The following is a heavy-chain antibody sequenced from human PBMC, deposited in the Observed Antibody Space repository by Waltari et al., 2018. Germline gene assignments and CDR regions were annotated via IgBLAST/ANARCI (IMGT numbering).Heavy chain of an antibody. CDR3: ARLYYDSSGWPLSDY. CDR1: GGSISSYS. V-gene: IGHV4-59*01. J-gene: IGHJ4*02. CDR2: IYYSGTT. Sequence: QVPLQESGPGLVKPSETLSLTCAVSGGSISSYSWTWIRQPPGKGLEWIGYIYYSGTTQYSPSLKSRVTISVDTSTNQFSLKLTSVTAADTAVDYCARLYYDSSGWPLSDYWGQGTLVTVSS. D-gene: IGHD3-22*01.